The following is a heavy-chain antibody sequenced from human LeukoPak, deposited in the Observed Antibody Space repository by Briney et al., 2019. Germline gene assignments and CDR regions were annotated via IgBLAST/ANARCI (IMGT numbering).Heavy chain of an antibody. CDR1: GGSISSGGYY. J-gene: IGHJ4*02. D-gene: IGHD3-9*01. Sequence: SQTLSLTCTVSGGSISSGGYYWSWIRQHPGKGLEWIGYIYYSGSTYYNPSLKSRVTISVDTSKNRFSLKLSSVTAADTAVFYCARGRPLTAVDYWGQGTLVTVSS. CDR3: ARGRPLTAVDY. V-gene: IGHV4-31*03. CDR2: IYYSGST.